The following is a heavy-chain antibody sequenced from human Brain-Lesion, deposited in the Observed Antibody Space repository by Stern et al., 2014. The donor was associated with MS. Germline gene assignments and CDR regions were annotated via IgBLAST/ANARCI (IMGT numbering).Heavy chain of an antibody. V-gene: IGHV4-39*02. CDR2: IYYSGNT. Sequence: VQLVESGPGLVKPSETLSLTCTVAGGSVSSTSYAWAWIRQPPGKGLEWIGTIYYSGNTYYSPSLKSRLTISLDTSKNRFPLQRRSVTAADTAVYYCAGEEDIRYCSGGSCTGNWFDPWGQGTLVTVSS. D-gene: IGHD2-15*01. CDR1: GGSVSSTSYA. J-gene: IGHJ5*02. CDR3: AGEEDIRYCSGGSCTGNWFDP.